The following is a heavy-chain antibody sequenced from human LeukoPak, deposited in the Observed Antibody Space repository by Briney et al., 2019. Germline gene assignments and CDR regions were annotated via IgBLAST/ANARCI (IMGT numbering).Heavy chain of an antibody. J-gene: IGHJ1*01. D-gene: IGHD2-15*01. CDR3: AREAPGSSSIQEYFQH. V-gene: IGHV3-48*03. CDR1: GFMFSTYE. CDR2: ISSSGSTI. Sequence: PGGSLRLSCAASGFMFSTYEMNWVRQAPGKGLEWVSYISSSGSTIYYADSVKGRFTISRDNAKNSLYLQMNSLRAEDTAVYYCAREAPGSSSIQEYFQHWGQGTLVTVSS.